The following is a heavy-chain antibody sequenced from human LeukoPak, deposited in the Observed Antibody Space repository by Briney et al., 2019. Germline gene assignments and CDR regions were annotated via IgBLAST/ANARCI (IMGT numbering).Heavy chain of an antibody. D-gene: IGHD3-22*01. J-gene: IGHJ3*02. V-gene: IGHV3-23*01. Sequence: GGSLRLSCAASGFTFSSYAMSWVRQAPGKGLEWVSAISGSGGSTYYADSVKGRFTISRDSSKNTLYLQMNSLRAEDTAVYYCAKGAYDSSGYYWADAFDIWGQGTMVTVSS. CDR2: ISGSGGST. CDR1: GFTFSSYA. CDR3: AKGAYDSSGYYWADAFDI.